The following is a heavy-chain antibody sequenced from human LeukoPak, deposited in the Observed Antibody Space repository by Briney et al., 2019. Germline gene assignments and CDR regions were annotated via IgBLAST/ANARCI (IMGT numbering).Heavy chain of an antibody. J-gene: IGHJ4*02. CDR2: ISYDGSNK. CDR3: AKAPVGATYY. Sequence: GGSLRLSCAASGLTFSSYGMHWVRQAPGKGLEWVAVISYDGSNKYYADSVKGRFTISRDNSKNTLYLQMNSLRAEDTAVYYCAKAPVGATYYWGQGTLVTVSS. CDR1: GLTFSSYG. V-gene: IGHV3-30*18. D-gene: IGHD1-26*01.